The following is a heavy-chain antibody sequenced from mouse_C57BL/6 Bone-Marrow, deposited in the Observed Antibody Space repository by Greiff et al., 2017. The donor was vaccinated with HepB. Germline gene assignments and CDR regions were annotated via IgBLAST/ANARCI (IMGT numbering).Heavy chain of an antibody. J-gene: IGHJ2*01. Sequence: QVQLQQPGAELVMPGASVKLSCKASGYTFTSYWMHWVKQRPGQGLEWIGEIDPSDSYTNYNQKFKGKSTLTVDKSSSTAYMQLSSLTSEYSAVYYCARNWYFDYWGQGTTLTVSS. CDR3: ARNWYFDY. V-gene: IGHV1-69*01. CDR2: IDPSDSYT. D-gene: IGHD4-1*01. CDR1: GYTFTSYW.